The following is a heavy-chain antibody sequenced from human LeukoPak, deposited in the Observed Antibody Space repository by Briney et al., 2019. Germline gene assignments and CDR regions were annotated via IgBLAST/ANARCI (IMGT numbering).Heavy chain of an antibody. J-gene: IGHJ6*02. CDR1: GFTFSSYW. CDR2: IKQDGSEK. Sequence: PGGSLRLSCAASGFTFSSYWMSWVRQAPGKGLEWVANIKQDGSEKYYVDSVKGRFTISRDNAKNSLYLQMNSLRAEDTAVYYCARDDCSSTSCYTNYYYGMDVWGQGTTVTASS. D-gene: IGHD2-2*02. CDR3: ARDDCSSTSCYTNYYYGMDV. V-gene: IGHV3-7*01.